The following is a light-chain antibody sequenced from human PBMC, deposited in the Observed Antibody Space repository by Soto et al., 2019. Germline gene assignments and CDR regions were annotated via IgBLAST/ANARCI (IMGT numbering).Light chain of an antibody. CDR1: QSVSRN. V-gene: IGKV3-15*01. J-gene: IGKJ5*01. Sequence: EIVLTQSPATLSVSPGGGFTLSCRASQSVSRNLAWYQPRPGKAPRLLIYGASTRATGMPARFSGSGSGTEFTLTISSLQSEDFAVYYCQQYNNWPPITFGQGTRLEN. CDR3: QQYNNWPPIT. CDR2: GAS.